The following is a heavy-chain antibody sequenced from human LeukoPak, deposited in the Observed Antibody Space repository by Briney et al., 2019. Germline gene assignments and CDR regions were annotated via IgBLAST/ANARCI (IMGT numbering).Heavy chain of an antibody. Sequence: GGSLRLSCSASGLGRSFKETWMSWVRRAPGKGLEWIGRIKGKPDGGAIDYIAPVRGRFSISRDDSKNLVFLQMGSLKIEDTAVYYCTTDPRYWGQGTMVTVSS. J-gene: IGHJ4*02. V-gene: IGHV3-15*01. CDR3: TTDPRY. CDR2: IKGKPDGGAI. CDR1: GLGRSFKETW.